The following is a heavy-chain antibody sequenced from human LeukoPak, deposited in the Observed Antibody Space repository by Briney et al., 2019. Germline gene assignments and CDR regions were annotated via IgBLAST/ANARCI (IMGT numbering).Heavy chain of an antibody. J-gene: IGHJ1*01. V-gene: IGHV1-18*01. D-gene: IGHD2-21*02. CDR2: ISGYNGNT. CDR1: GYTFTRYA. Sequence: ASVKVSCKASGYTFTRYAIGWGRQAPGQGLEWMGWISGYNGNTNYPQKFQGRVTMTTDTSTSTAYMELRSLTSDDTAVYSCARPGCSGGDCYSSDDHWGQGTLVTVSS. CDR3: ARPGCSGGDCYSSDDH.